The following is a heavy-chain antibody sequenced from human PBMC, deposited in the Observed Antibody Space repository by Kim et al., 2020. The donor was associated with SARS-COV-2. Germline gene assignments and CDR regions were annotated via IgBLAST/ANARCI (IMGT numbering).Heavy chain of an antibody. J-gene: IGHJ4*02. CDR3: VYRGRGYRSFFDY. D-gene: IGHD5-18*01. CDR2: INPSGTT. CDR1: GGSFSGYY. V-gene: IGHV4-34*01. Sequence: SETLSLTCAVSGGSFSGYYWSWVRQAPGKGLEWIGEINPSGTTNYNPSLKSRVAISGDTSQDQFFLRLSSLTAADRAMYYCVYRGRGYRSFFDYWGQGTLVTVSA.